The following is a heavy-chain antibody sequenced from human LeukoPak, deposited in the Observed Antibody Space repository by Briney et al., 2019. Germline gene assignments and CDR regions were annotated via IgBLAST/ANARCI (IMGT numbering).Heavy chain of an antibody. V-gene: IGHV3-48*01. Sequence: GGSLRRSCVASGFIFSSSSMNWVRQAPGKGLEWVSYIGTSSSTIYYADSVKGRFTISRDNAKNSLYLQMNSLRAEDTAVYYCARGDPFGDYWGQGTLVTVSS. D-gene: IGHD3-16*01. CDR3: ARGDPFGDY. CDR2: IGTSSSTI. J-gene: IGHJ4*02. CDR1: GFIFSSSS.